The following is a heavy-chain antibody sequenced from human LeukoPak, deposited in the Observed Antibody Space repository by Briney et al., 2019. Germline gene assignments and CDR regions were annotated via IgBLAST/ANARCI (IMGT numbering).Heavy chain of an antibody. CDR1: GFSCSSYS. CDR3: ASALEWSSSWYVVDY. V-gene: IGHV3-48*04. CDR2: ISSGSSTI. J-gene: IGHJ4*02. D-gene: IGHD6-13*01. Sequence: PGGSLRLSCAASGFSCSSYSMNWVRQAPGKGLEWVSYISSGSSTIYYADSVKGRFTISRDNAKNSLYLQMNSLRAEDTAVYYCASALEWSSSWYVVDYWGQGTLVTVSS.